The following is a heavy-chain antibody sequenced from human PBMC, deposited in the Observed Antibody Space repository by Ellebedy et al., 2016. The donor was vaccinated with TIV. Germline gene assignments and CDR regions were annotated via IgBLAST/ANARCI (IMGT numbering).Heavy chain of an antibody. CDR1: GGSFSGYY. J-gene: IGHJ3*02. V-gene: IGHV4-34*01. D-gene: IGHD1-26*01. CDR3: ARALIVGAVNDAFDI. Sequence: MPSETLSLTCAVYGGSFSGYYWSWLRQPPGKGLEWIGEINHSGSTNYNPSLKSRVTISVDTSKNQFSLKLSSVTAADTAVYYCARALIVGAVNDAFDIWGQGTMVTVSS. CDR2: INHSGST.